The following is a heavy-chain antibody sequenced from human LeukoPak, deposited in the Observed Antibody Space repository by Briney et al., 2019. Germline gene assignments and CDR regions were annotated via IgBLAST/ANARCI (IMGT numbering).Heavy chain of an antibody. CDR2: MNPNSGNT. CDR3: ARVSSGYYDFWSGYRTYGMDV. Sequence: ASVKVSCKASGYTFTSYYMHWVRQAPGQGLERMGWMNPNSGNTGYAQKFQGRVTMTRNTSISTAYMELSSLRSEDTAVYYCARVSSGYYDFWSGYRTYGMDVWGQGTTVTVSS. J-gene: IGHJ6*02. V-gene: IGHV1-8*02. CDR1: GYTFTSYY. D-gene: IGHD3-3*01.